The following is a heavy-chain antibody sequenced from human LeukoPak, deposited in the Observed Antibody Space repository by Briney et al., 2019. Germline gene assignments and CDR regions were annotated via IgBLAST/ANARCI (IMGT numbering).Heavy chain of an antibody. CDR3: VKDVEYTSSSGFDY. J-gene: IGHJ4*02. CDR2: ISWDGEST. D-gene: IGHD6-6*01. V-gene: IGHV3-43*01. CDR1: GFTFDDYT. Sequence: GGSLRLSCAASGFTFDDYTMHWVRLTPGTGLEWVSLISWDGESTMYADSVKGRFIISRDNSKNSLYLQMDSLRTEDTALYYCVKDVEYTSSSGFDYWGQGTQVTVSS.